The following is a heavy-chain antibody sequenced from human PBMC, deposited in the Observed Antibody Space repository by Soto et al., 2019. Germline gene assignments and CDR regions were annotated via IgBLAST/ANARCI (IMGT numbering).Heavy chain of an antibody. D-gene: IGHD2-2*01. CDR3: ARGRRYYAA. V-gene: IGHV4-34*01. CDR2: INHSGST. Sequence: QVQLQQWGAGLLKPSETLSLTGAVDGGSFSGYYWSWIRQPPGTGLEWIGDINHSGSTNYNPALKSRATISVETSKNQFSRRLSSVNAADKAVYYCARGRRYYAAWGQGTLVTVSS. CDR1: GGSFSGYY. J-gene: IGHJ5*02.